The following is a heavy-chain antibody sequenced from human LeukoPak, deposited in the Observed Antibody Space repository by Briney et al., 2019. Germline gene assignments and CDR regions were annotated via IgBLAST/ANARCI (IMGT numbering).Heavy chain of an antibody. Sequence: GLEWXXXXXGSGGNTYYADSVKGRFTISRDNSKNTVFLQMNSLRAEDTAVYYCAKWGDYDVLTGYYVSDYWGQGTLVTVSS. V-gene: IGHV3-23*01. J-gene: IGHJ4*02. D-gene: IGHD3-9*01. CDR2: XXGSGGNT. CDR3: AKWGDYDVLTGYYVSDY.